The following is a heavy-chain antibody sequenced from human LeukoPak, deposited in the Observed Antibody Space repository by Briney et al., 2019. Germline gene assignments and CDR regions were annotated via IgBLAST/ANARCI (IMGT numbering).Heavy chain of an antibody. D-gene: IGHD4-11*01. J-gene: IGHJ5*01. V-gene: IGHV4-4*07. Sequence: SETLSLTCTVSGDSMTNYYWSWIRQPAGKGLECIGRIHSSGNANYNPSLKSRVILSVDSSNNHFSLRVASLTAADSALYYCVREQRGWAYSSLYNWFESWGQGTLVSVSS. CDR1: GDSMTNYY. CDR3: VREQRGWAYSSLYNWFES. CDR2: IHSSGNA.